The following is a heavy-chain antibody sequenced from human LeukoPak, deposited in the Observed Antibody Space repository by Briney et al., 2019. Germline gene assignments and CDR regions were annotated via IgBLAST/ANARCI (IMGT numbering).Heavy chain of an antibody. D-gene: IGHD2-15*01. CDR1: SGSISSGGYY. V-gene: IGHV4-30-2*01. J-gene: IGHJ3*02. CDR2: IYHSGST. Sequence: SETLSLTCTVSSGSISSGGYYWSWIRQPPGKGLEWIGYIYHSGSTYYNPSLKSRVTISVDRSKNQFSLKLSSVTAADTAVYYCARDFPAAASAFDIWGQGTMVTVSS. CDR3: ARDFPAAASAFDI.